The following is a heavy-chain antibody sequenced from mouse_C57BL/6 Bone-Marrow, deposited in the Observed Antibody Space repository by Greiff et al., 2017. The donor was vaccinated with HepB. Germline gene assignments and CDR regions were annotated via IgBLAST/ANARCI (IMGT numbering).Heavy chain of an antibody. CDR3: ARGRLPDYFDY. D-gene: IGHD2-2*01. V-gene: IGHV3-1*01. CDR1: GYSITSGYD. Sequence: EVQLQQSGPGMVKPSQSLSLTCTVTGYSITSGYDWHWIRHFPGNKLEWMGYISYSGSTNYNPSLKSRISITHDTSKNHFFLKLNSVTTEDTATYYCARGRLPDYFDYWGQGTTLTVSS. J-gene: IGHJ2*01. CDR2: ISYSGST.